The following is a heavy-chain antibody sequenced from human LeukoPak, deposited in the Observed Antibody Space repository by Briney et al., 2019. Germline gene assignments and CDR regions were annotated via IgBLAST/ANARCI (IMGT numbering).Heavy chain of an antibody. D-gene: IGHD5-18*01. V-gene: IGHV1-46*02. CDR3: AIALPHRRLMDTTMEQHWFDP. J-gene: IGHJ5*02. CDR1: GYIFNKYG. Sequence: ASVTVSCKASGYIFNKYGLSWVRQPPGQGLEWMGLINPSGGSTRYAQKFQGRVTMTRDMSTSTVYMELSSLRSEDTAVYYCAIALPHRRLMDTTMEQHWFDPRGQGTLVTVSS. CDR2: INPSGGST.